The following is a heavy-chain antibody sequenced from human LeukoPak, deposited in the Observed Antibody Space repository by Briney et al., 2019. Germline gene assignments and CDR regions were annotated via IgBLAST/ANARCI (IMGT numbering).Heavy chain of an antibody. CDR3: SKSAVAGTHYYYYDMDV. CDR2: ISYDGSHE. CDR1: EFNFGSYG. V-gene: IGHV3-30*18. Sequence: PGGSLRLSCAASEFNFGSYGMHWVRQAPGKGLEWVAVISYDGSHEYYADSVKGRFTISRDSSRNTLYLQMDSLRPEDTAMYYCSKSAVAGTHYYYYDMDVWGQGTTVTVSS. D-gene: IGHD6-19*01. J-gene: IGHJ6*02.